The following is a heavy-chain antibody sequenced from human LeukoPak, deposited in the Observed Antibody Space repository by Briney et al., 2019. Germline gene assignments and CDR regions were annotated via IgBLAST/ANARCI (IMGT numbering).Heavy chain of an antibody. D-gene: IGHD3-3*01. CDR1: GYTFTSYY. V-gene: IGHV1-46*01. J-gene: IGHJ6*03. CDR3: ASDSITIFGVVGAAYYYYMDV. CDR2: INPSGGST. Sequence: ASVKVSCKASGYTFTSYYMHWVRQAPGQGLEWMGIINPSGGSTSYAQKFQGRVTMTRDTSTSTVYMELSSLRSEDTAVYYCASDSITIFGVVGAAYYYYMDVWGKGTTVTVSS.